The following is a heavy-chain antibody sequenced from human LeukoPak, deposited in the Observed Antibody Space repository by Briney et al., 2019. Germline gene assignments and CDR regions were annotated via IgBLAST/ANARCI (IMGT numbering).Heavy chain of an antibody. V-gene: IGHV3-9*03. CDR3: AKDMEVATTYAFDY. D-gene: IGHD5-12*01. Sequence: GGSLRLSCAASGFTFDDYAMHWVRQAPGKGLEWVSGISWNSGSIGYADSVKGRFTISRDNAKNSLYLQMNSLRAEDMALYYCAKDMEVATTYAFDYWGQGTLVTVSS. CDR1: GFTFDDYA. CDR2: ISWNSGSI. J-gene: IGHJ4*02.